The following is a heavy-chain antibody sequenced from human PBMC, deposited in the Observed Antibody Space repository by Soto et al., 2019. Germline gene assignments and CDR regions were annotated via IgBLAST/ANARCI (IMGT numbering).Heavy chain of an antibody. J-gene: IGHJ4*02. CDR2: ISGSGGST. V-gene: IGHV3-23*01. D-gene: IGHD3-10*02. CDR3: AKASGLFGEFDY. CDR1: GFTFSSYA. Sequence: EVQLLESGGGLVQPGGSLRLSCAASGFTFSSYAMSWVRQAPGKGLEWVSAISGSGGSTYYADSVKGRFTISRDNSKNALYLQMNSLRAEDTAVYYCAKASGLFGEFDYWGQGTLVTVSS.